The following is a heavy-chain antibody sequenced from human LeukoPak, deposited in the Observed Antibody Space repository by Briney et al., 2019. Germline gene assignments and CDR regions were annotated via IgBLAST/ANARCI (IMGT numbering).Heavy chain of an antibody. CDR2: IYSGGST. Sequence: GGSLRLSCAASGFTVSSNYMSWVRQAPGKGLEWVSVIYSGGSTYYADSVKGRFTISRDNSKNTLYLQMNSLRAEDTAVYYCARESGYNYGSGYWGQGTLVTVSS. CDR3: ARESGYNYGSGY. J-gene: IGHJ4*02. V-gene: IGHV3-66*01. CDR1: GFTVSSNY. D-gene: IGHD5-18*01.